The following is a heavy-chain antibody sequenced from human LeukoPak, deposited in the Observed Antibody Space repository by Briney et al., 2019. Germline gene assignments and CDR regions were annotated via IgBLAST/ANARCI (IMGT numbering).Heavy chain of an antibody. Sequence: GGSLRLSCAASGFTFSSYAMSWVRQAPGKGLEWVSAISGSGGSTYYADSVKGRFTISRDNSKNTLYLQMNSLRADDTAVYYCASSPPTGITVSYFDYWGQGTLVTVSS. CDR3: ASSPPTGITVSYFDY. CDR2: ISGSGGST. V-gene: IGHV3-23*01. D-gene: IGHD4-17*01. CDR1: GFTFSSYA. J-gene: IGHJ4*02.